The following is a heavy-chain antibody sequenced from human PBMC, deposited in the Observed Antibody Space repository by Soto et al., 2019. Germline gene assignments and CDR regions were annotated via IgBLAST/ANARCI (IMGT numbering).Heavy chain of an antibody. CDR2: ISYDGSNK. Sequence: GGSLRLSCAASGFTFSTYAIHWVRQAPGKGLEWVALISYDGSNKYYADSVKGRFTISRDNSKSTLYLQMNSLRAEDTAVHYCARDGDQYCNITSCYRLFDPWGQGTLVTVSS. CDR3: ARDGDQYCNITSCYRLFDP. V-gene: IGHV3-30-3*01. D-gene: IGHD2-2*01. J-gene: IGHJ5*02. CDR1: GFTFSTYA.